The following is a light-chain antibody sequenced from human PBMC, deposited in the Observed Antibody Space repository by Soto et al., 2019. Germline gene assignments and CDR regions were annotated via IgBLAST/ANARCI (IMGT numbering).Light chain of an antibody. J-gene: IGLJ3*02. CDR3: MSYAGDNYWV. CDR1: SSDVGGYNF. CDR2: EVS. Sequence: QSALNQPPSASGSPGQSVAISCTGTSSDVGGYNFVSWYQQHPGKAPKVILFEVSKRPSGVPDRFSGSKSGNTASLTVSGLQTEDEADYYCMSYAGDNYWVFGGGTKLTVL. V-gene: IGLV2-8*01.